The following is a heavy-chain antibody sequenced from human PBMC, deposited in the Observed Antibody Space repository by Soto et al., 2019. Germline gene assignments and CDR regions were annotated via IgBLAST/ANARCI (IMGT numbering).Heavy chain of an antibody. CDR2: IKSKTDGGTT. J-gene: IGHJ6*02. CDR1: GFTFSNAW. V-gene: IGHV3-15*01. D-gene: IGHD3-10*01. CDR3: TTESRLLWFGELSIYGMDV. Sequence: GGSLRLSCAASGFTFSNAWMSWVRQSPGKGLEWVGRIKSKTDGGTTDYAAPVKGRFTISRDDSKNTLYLQMNSLKTEDTAVYYCTTESRLLWFGELSIYGMDVWGQGTTVTVSS.